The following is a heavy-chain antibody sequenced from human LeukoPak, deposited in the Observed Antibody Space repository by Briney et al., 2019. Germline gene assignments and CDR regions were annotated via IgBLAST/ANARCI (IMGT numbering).Heavy chain of an antibody. D-gene: IGHD3-3*01. Sequence: PGGSLRLSCAASGFTFSSYAMSWVRQAPGKGLEWVAAISGTGGSTYYADSVKGRIIISRDNSKRTLHLQMNSLRAEDTAVYYCAKDRLGTLGVVIQDYWGQGTLVTVSS. CDR1: GFTFSSYA. J-gene: IGHJ4*02. CDR3: AKDRLGTLGVVIQDY. CDR2: ISGTGGST. V-gene: IGHV3-23*01.